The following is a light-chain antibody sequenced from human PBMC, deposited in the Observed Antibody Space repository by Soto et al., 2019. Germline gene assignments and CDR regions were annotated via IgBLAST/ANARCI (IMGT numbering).Light chain of an antibody. CDR2: EGS. CDR1: SSDVGSYNL. Sequence: QSVLPQPASVSGSPGQSITISCTGTSSDVGSYNLVSWYQQHPGKAPKLMIYEGSKRPSGVSNRFSGSKSGNTASLTISGLQAEDEADYYCCSYAGSNYVFGTGTKVTVL. J-gene: IGLJ1*01. CDR3: CSYAGSNYV. V-gene: IGLV2-23*01.